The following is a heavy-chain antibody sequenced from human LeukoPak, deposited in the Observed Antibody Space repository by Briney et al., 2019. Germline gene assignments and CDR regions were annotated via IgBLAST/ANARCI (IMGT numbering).Heavy chain of an antibody. D-gene: IGHD2-2*01. J-gene: IGHJ6*03. V-gene: IGHV1-69*05. CDR3: ATLGYCSSTSCYGYMDV. CDR1: GGTFSSYA. Sequence: SVKVSCKASGGTFSSYAISWVRQAPGQGLEWMGGIIPIFGTANYAQKFQGRVTITTDESTSTAYMELSSLRSEDTAVYYCATLGYCSSTSCYGYMDVWGQGTTVTVSS. CDR2: IIPIFGTA.